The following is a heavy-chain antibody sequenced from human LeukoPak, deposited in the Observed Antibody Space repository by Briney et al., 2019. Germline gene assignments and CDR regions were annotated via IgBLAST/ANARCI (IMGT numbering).Heavy chain of an antibody. D-gene: IGHD3-22*01. CDR2: IRYDGSNK. CDR3: ARSSDYYDSRGGAFDI. V-gene: IGHV3-30*02. CDR1: GFTFSSYG. J-gene: IGHJ3*02. Sequence: GGSLRLSCAASGFTFSSYGMHCVRQAPGKGLEWVAFIRYDGSNKYYADSVKGRFTISRDNSKNTLYLQLNSLRAEDTAVYYCARSSDYYDSRGGAFDIWGQGTMVTVSS.